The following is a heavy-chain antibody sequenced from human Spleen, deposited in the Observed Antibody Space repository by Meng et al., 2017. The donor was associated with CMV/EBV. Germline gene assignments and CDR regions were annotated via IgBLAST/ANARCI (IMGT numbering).Heavy chain of an antibody. J-gene: IGHJ6*02. Sequence: ASVKVSCKASGYTFTSYDINWVRQATGQGLEWMGWMNPNSGNTGYAQKFQGRVNITRNTSISTAYMDLSSLSSEDTAVYYCARKRSYYYGMDVWGQGTTVTVSS. CDR1: GYTFTSYD. CDR3: ARKRSYYYGMDV. V-gene: IGHV1-8*03. CDR2: MNPNSGNT.